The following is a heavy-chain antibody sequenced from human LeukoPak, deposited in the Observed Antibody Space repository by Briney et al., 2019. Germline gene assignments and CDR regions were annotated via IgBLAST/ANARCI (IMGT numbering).Heavy chain of an antibody. D-gene: IGHD2-15*01. Sequence: ASVKVSRKASGGTFSSYAISWVRQAPGQGLEWMGRIIPILGIANYAQKFQGRVTITADKSTSTAYMELSSLRSEDTAVYYCARVSCSGGSCYWGQGTLVTVSS. CDR2: IIPILGIA. J-gene: IGHJ4*02. V-gene: IGHV1-69*04. CDR3: ARVSCSGGSCY. CDR1: GGTFSSYA.